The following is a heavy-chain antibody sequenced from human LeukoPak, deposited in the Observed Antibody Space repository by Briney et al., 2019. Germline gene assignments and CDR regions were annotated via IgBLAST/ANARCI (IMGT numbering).Heavy chain of an antibody. CDR3: ARMPNRCSTISCYIDS. Sequence: GGSLRLSCAASGFTFSDYYMSWIRQAPGKGLEWVSYISSSGSTIYYADSVKGRFTISRDNAKNSLYLQMNSLRAEDTAVYYCARMPNRCSTISCYIDSWGQGTLVTVS. D-gene: IGHD2-2*02. V-gene: IGHV3-11*01. CDR2: ISSSGSTI. J-gene: IGHJ4*02. CDR1: GFTFSDYY.